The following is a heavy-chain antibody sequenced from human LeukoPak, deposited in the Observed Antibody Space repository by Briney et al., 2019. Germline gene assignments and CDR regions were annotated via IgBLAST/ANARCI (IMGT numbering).Heavy chain of an antibody. D-gene: IGHD3-22*01. CDR1: GGSISSYY. CDR2: IYYGVST. CDR3: ARRGYYYGGSGYYYFDY. V-gene: IGHV4-59*01. J-gene: IGHJ4*02. Sequence: SETLSLTCTDSGGSISSYYWSWVGQPPGKGLEWMGYIYYGVSTNYNPSLKSRFTISVDTSKIQFSLKMTSVTAADTAVYYCARRGYYYGGSGYYYFDYWGQGTLVTVSS.